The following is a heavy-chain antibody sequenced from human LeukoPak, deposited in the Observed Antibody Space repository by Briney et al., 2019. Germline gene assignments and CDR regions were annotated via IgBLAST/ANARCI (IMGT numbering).Heavy chain of an antibody. V-gene: IGHV4-39*07. CDR1: GGSISSSSYY. CDR3: ARVHRAIADRRIMDY. J-gene: IGHJ4*02. Sequence: PSETLSLTSTVSGGSISSSSYYWGCIRQPPGKGLEWIGSIYYSVSTYYNPSLKSRVTISVDTSKNQYSLKLSSVAAADTAVYYCARVHRAIADRRIMDYWGQGTLVTVSS. CDR2: IYYSVST. D-gene: IGHD6-13*01.